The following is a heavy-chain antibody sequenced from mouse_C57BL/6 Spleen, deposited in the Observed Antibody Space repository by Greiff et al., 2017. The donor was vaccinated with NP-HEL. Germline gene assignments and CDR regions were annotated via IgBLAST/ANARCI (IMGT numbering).Heavy chain of an antibody. V-gene: IGHV1-26*01. CDR3: ESREGSADYYYFDY. J-gene: IGHJ2*01. Sequence: VQLQQSGPELVKPGASVKISCKASGYTFTDYYMNWVKQSHGKSLEWIGDINPNNGGTSYNQKFKGKATLTVDKSSSTAYMELRSLTTEDSAVYYCESREGSADYYYFDYWGQGTTLTVSS. D-gene: IGHD2-13*01. CDR1: GYTFTDYY. CDR2: INPNNGGT.